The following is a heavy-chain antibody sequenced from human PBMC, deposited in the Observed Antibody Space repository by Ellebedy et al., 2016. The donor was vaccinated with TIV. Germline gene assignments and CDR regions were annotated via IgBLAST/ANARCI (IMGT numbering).Heavy chain of an antibody. V-gene: IGHV3-23*01. CDR1: GLTLSTSS. D-gene: IGHD5-18*01. Sequence: GESLKISCAASGLTLSTSSMNWVRQSPGKGLEWLSYISGSGDTTYYADSVKGRFTFSRDNSKNTVYLQMNSLRAEDTAIYYCAKTGGYIYGLPDFWGQGTLVTVSS. CDR2: ISGSGDTT. CDR3: AKTGGYIYGLPDF. J-gene: IGHJ4*02.